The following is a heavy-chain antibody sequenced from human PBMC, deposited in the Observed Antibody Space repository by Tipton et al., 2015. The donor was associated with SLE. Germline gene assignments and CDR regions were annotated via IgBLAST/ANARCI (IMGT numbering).Heavy chain of an antibody. CDR3: ARGVGATVY. J-gene: IGHJ4*02. CDR2: IYYSGST. CDR1: GGSISSSSYY. D-gene: IGHD1-26*01. V-gene: IGHV4-39*07. Sequence: TLSLTCTVSGGSISSSSYYWGWIRQPPGKGLEWIGSIYYSGSTYYNPSLKSRVTISVDTSKNQFSLKLSSVTAADTAVYHCARGVGATVYWGQGTLVTVSS.